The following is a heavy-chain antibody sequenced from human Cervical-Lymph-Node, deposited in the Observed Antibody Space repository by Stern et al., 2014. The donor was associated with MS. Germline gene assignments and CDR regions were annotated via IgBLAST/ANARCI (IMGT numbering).Heavy chain of an antibody. D-gene: IGHD3-9*01. CDR3: TTLYDMGY. Sequence: EVQLVQSGGGLVKPGGSLRLSCAASGFIFSKAWLSWVRQAPGKGLEWIGRIKSKTDGGTADYAAPVRGRFTISRDDSENTVYLQMNSLKVEDTGVYYCTTLYDMGYWGQGTLVTVSS. V-gene: IGHV3-15*01. J-gene: IGHJ4*02. CDR1: GFIFSKAW. CDR2: IKSKTDGGTA.